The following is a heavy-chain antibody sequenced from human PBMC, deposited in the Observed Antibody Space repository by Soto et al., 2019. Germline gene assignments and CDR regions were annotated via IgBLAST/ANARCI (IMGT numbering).Heavy chain of an antibody. V-gene: IGHV1-69*01. D-gene: IGHD2-2*01. CDR3: ARDRVLPGATPHWCDP. CDR2: IIPIFGTT. Sequence: QVQLVQSGAEVRKPGSSVKVSCKASGGTFSSYIISWVRQAPGQGLEWMGEIIPIFGTTNYAQKFQGRVTVTADESTRTAYMELSSLRSEDTAVYYCARDRVLPGATPHWCDPWGQGTLVTVSS. J-gene: IGHJ5*02. CDR1: GGTFSSYI.